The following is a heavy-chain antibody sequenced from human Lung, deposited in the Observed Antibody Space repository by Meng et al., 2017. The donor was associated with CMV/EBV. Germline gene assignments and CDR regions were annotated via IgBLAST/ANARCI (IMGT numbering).Heavy chain of an antibody. J-gene: IGHJ3*02. Sequence: ASXXVSXKASGYTFTGYYIHWVRQAPGQGLEWMGWINPNGGGTNYAQKFQGRVTMTRDTSNSTAYMDLRRLTSDDTAINYCARSSRDWNDVNGFDIWGQGXMVTVSS. CDR3: ARSSRDWNDVNGFDI. CDR1: GYTFTGYY. V-gene: IGHV1-2*02. D-gene: IGHD1-1*01. CDR2: INPNGGGT.